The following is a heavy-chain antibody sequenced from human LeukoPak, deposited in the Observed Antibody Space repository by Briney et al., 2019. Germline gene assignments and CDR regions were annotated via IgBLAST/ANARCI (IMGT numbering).Heavy chain of an antibody. J-gene: IGHJ4*02. CDR1: GFILNNYA. CDR3: AKFTPPYFDY. CDR2: ISGSGGST. Sequence: GGSLRLSCVVSGFILNNYAMSWVRQAPGEGLEWVSAISGSGGSTYYADSVKGRFTISRDNSKNTLYLQMNSLRAEDTAVYYCAKFTPPYFDYWGQGTLVTVSS. V-gene: IGHV3-23*01.